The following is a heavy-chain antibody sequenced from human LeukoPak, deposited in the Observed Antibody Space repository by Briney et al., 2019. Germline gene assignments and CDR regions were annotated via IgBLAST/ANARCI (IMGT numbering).Heavy chain of an antibody. D-gene: IGHD2-15*01. J-gene: IGHJ4*02. Sequence: ASVKVSCKAYGYTFTSYGISWVRQAPGQGLEWMGWISAYNGNTNYAQKLQGRVTMTTDTSTSTAYMELRSLRSDDTAVYYCARVPVVAATRLPSFADYWGQGTLVTVSS. V-gene: IGHV1-18*01. CDR2: ISAYNGNT. CDR1: GYTFTSYG. CDR3: ARVPVVAATRLPSFADY.